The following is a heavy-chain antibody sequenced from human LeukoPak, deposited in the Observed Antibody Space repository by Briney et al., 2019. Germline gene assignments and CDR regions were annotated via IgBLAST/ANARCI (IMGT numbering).Heavy chain of an antibody. J-gene: IGHJ4*02. CDR1: GFTFSDYY. CDR3: ARAGVDTSGYYYQGFDY. Sequence: GGSLRLSCAASGFTFSDYYMGWIRQAPGKGLEWVSYITSNGKSVYYAASVEGRFTISRDNAKNSLYLQVNSLTAEDTAVYYCARAGVDTSGYYYQGFDYWGQGTLVAVSS. V-gene: IGHV3-11*04. CDR2: ITSNGKSV. D-gene: IGHD3-3*01.